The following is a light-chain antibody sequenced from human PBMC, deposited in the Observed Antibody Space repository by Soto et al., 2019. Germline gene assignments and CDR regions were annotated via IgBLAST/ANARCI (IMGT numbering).Light chain of an antibody. CDR2: EVS. J-gene: IGLJ1*01. CDR3: SSYTSSGTYA. V-gene: IGLV2-14*01. Sequence: QSVLTQPASVSGSPGQSITISCTGTSSDVGGYNYVSWYQQHPGKAPKVMIYEVSNRPSGVSNRFSGSKSGNTASLTISGLQAEDEAHYYCSSYTSSGTYAFGTGTKVTVL. CDR1: SSDVGGYNY.